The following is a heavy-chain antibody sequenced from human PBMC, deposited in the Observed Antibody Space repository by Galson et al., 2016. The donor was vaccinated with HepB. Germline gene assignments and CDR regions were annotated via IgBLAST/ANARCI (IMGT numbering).Heavy chain of an antibody. J-gene: IGHJ4*02. Sequence: SLRLSCAASGFTFSSYAMSWVRQAPGKGLEWIAAIASSSSYIYYRDSVKGRFTISRDNAKNSLYLQMDSLRAEDTAVYYCATGGWMAASHFWGQGTLVTVSS. CDR3: ATGGWMAASHF. CDR2: IASSSSYI. V-gene: IGHV3-21*01. D-gene: IGHD5-24*01. CDR1: GFTFSSYA.